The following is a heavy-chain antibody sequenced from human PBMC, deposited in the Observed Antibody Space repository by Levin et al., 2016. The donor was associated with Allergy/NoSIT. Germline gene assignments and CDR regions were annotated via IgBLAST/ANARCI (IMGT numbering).Heavy chain of an antibody. D-gene: IGHD6-19*01. CDR3: AKDMESSGWPASFDY. CDR2: ISWNSGSI. J-gene: IGHJ4*02. Sequence: VRQAPGKGLEWVSGISWNSGSIGYADSVKGRFTISRDNAKNSLYLQMNSLRAEDTALYYCAKDMESSGWPASFDYWGQGTLVTVSS. V-gene: IGHV3-9*01.